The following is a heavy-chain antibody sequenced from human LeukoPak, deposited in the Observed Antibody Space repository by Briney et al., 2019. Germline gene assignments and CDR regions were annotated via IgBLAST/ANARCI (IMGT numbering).Heavy chain of an antibody. D-gene: IGHD3-3*01. V-gene: IGHV3-30*02. Sequence: GGSLRLSCAASGFTFSNYGMHWVRQAPGMGLEWLTLIRHEGSNKYYADSVKGRFTISRDNSKNTLFLQMNSLRAEDTAVYYCAKDQEIFGMVAIDYWGQGTLVTVSS. CDR2: IRHEGSNK. CDR3: AKDQEIFGMVAIDY. CDR1: GFTFSNYG. J-gene: IGHJ4*02.